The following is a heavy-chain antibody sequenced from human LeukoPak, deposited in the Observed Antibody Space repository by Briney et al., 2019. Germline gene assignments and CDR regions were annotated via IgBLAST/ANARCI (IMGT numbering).Heavy chain of an antibody. CDR3: ARWVGATTGPHWFDP. CDR1: GGSFSGYY. J-gene: IGHJ5*02. Sequence: ASETLSLTCAVYGGSFSGYYWSWIRQPPGKGLEWIGEINHSGSTNYNPSLKSRVTISVDTSKNQFSLKLSSVTAADTAVYYCARWVGATTGPHWFDPWGQGTLVTVSS. D-gene: IGHD1-26*01. CDR2: INHSGST. V-gene: IGHV4-34*01.